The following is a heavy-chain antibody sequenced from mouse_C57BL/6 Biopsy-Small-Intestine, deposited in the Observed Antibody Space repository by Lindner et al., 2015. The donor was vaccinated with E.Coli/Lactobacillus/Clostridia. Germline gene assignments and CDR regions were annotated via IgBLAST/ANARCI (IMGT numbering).Heavy chain of an antibody. CDR3: TRCPTFHFDY. D-gene: IGHD4-1*02. Sequence: VQLQESGAELVRPGASVTLSCKASGYTFTDYEMHWVKQTPVHGLEWIGAIDPETGGTAYNQKFKGKAILTADESSSTAYMALRSLTSEDSAVYYCTRCPTFHFDYWGQGTTLTVSS. J-gene: IGHJ2*01. CDR2: IDPETGGT. CDR1: GYTFTDYE. V-gene: IGHV1-15*01.